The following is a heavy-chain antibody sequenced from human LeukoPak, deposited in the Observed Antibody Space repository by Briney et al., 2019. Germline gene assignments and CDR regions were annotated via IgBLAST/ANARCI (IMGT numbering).Heavy chain of an antibody. Sequence: PSETLSLTCTVSGGSISSSSCHWGWIRQPPGKGLEWIGTILYSGSTSYNPSLKSRVTISVDTSKNQFSLKLSSVTAADTAVYYCVRRLSGGFSDYWGQGILVTVSS. J-gene: IGHJ4*02. D-gene: IGHD1-26*01. CDR1: GGSISSSSCH. CDR3: VRRLSGGFSDY. CDR2: ILYSGST. V-gene: IGHV4-39*01.